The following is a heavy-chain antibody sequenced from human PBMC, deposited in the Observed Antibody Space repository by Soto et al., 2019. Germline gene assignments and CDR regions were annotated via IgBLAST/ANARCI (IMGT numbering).Heavy chain of an antibody. CDR3: ASGRDWFGP. CDR2: IYHSGFT. CDR1: GGSITSAGSV. V-gene: IGHV4-30-2*01. J-gene: IGHJ5*02. Sequence: QLQLQESGSRLVKPSETLYLTCAVSGGSITSAGSVWSWIRQPPGRGLEWIGYIYHSGFTDYNPSLSSRVTISLDMSNNQISLKLFSVTAADTAVYYCASGRDWFGPWGHGTLVTASS.